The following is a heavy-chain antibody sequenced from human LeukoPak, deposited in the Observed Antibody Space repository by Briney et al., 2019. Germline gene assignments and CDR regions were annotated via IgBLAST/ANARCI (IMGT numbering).Heavy chain of an antibody. CDR1: GYSFTSYW. V-gene: IGHV5-51*01. CDR3: ARPIGGGIAAAAPYYFDY. D-gene: IGHD6-13*01. Sequence: GESLKISCKGSGYSFTSYWIGWVRQMPGKGLEWMGIIYPGDSDTRYSPSFQGQVTISADKSISTAYLQWSSLKASDTAMYYCARPIGGGIAAAAPYYFDYWGQGTLVTVSS. CDR2: IYPGDSDT. J-gene: IGHJ4*02.